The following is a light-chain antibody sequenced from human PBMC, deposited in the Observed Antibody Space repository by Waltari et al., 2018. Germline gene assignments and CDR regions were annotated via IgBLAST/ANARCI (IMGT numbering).Light chain of an antibody. CDR1: QSILYHSNDKNY. V-gene: IGKV4-1*01. J-gene: IGKJ1*01. CDR3: QKYYRRRT. Sequence: DIVMTQSPDSLAVSLGERATIHCKYSQSILYHSNDKNYLAWYQQKPGQPPKLLIYWESTLESGVPDRFCGSGAGTDFTLTISSLQAEDVAVYYWQKYYRRRTFGQGTKVEIK. CDR2: WES.